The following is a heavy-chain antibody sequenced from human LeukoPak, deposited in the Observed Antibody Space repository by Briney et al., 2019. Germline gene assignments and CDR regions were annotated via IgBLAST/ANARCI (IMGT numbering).Heavy chain of an antibody. J-gene: IGHJ6*02. Sequence: PGGSLRLSCAAPGFTFSAYWMSWVRQAPGKGLEWVANIKQDGREKYYVDSVKGRFTISRDNAKNSLYLQMNSLRAEDTAVYYCARDDCSSTSCYYYYGMDVWGQGTTVTVSS. CDR3: ARDDCSSTSCYYYYGMDV. V-gene: IGHV3-7*03. CDR1: GFTFSAYW. CDR2: IKQDGREK. D-gene: IGHD2-2*01.